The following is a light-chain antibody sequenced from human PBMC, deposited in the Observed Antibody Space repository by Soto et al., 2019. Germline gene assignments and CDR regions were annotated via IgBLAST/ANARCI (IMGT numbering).Light chain of an antibody. CDR3: CSYTGSYTHVA. Sequence: QSALTQPRSVSGSPGQSVAISCTGTSSDVGGYNYVSWYQHPPGKAPKLLIYDVNKRPSGVPDRFAGSKSGNTASLTISGLQAEDEADYYCCSYTGSYTHVAFGGGTKLTVL. CDR1: SSDVGGYNY. V-gene: IGLV2-11*01. CDR2: DVN. J-gene: IGLJ2*01.